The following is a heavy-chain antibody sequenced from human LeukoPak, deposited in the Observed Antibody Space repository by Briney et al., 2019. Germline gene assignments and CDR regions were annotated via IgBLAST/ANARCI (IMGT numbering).Heavy chain of an antibody. V-gene: IGHV3-30*04. CDR3: ARGGDIVVVPAEGGFDY. Sequence: GGSLRLSCAASGFTFSSYAMHWVRQAPGKGLEWVAVISYDGSNKYYADSVKGRFTISRDNSKKTLYLQMNSLRAEDTAVYYCARGGDIVVVPAEGGFDYWGQGTLVTVSS. D-gene: IGHD2-2*01. J-gene: IGHJ4*02. CDR1: GFTFSSYA. CDR2: ISYDGSNK.